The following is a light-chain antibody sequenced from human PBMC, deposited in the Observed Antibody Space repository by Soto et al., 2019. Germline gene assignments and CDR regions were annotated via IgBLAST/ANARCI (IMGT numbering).Light chain of an antibody. CDR3: QQYNNWPRT. Sequence: IVLTQSPGTLSSSPGERATLSCRASQSVSTNNLAWYQQRPGRAPRLLIYAASRRATGIPGRFSGSGSGTEFTLTISSLQSEDFGVYYCQQYNNWPRTFGQGTKVDIK. J-gene: IGKJ1*01. CDR2: AAS. V-gene: IGKV3D-15*01. CDR1: QSVSTN.